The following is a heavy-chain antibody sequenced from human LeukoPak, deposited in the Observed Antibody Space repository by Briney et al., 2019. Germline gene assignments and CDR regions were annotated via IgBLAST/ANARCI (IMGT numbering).Heavy chain of an antibody. V-gene: IGHV3-48*01. D-gene: IGHD4-23*01. CDR3: ARDGNYGGNSGFYYYYYMDV. Sequence: PGGSLRLSCAASGFTFSDHYMDWVRQAPGKGLEWVSYISSSSSTIYYADSVKGRFTISRDNAKNSLYLQMNSLRAEDTAVYYCARDGNYGGNSGFYYYYYMDVWGKGTTVTVSS. J-gene: IGHJ6*03. CDR1: GFTFSDHY. CDR2: ISSSSSTI.